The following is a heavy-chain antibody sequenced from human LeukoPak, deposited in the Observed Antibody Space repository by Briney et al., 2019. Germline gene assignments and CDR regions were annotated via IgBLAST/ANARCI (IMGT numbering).Heavy chain of an antibody. J-gene: IGHJ4*02. V-gene: IGHV3-30-3*01. CDR3: ARDRDYYGSGTYFHDY. CDR1: GFTFSSYA. CDR2: ISYDGSNK. Sequence: PGGSLRLSCAASGFTFSSYAMHWVRQAPGKGLEWVAIISYDGSNKYYADSVKGRFTISRDNSKNTLYLQMNSLRAEDTAVYYCARDRDYYGSGTYFHDYWGQGTLVTVSS. D-gene: IGHD3-10*01.